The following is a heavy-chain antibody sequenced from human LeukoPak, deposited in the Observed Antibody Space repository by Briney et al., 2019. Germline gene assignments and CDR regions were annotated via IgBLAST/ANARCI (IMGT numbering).Heavy chain of an antibody. Sequence: GGSLRLSCAAPGFTFRTYAMSWVRQAPGKGLEWVSGISGSGGSTYYADSVKGRFTISRDNAKNTLYLQMSSLRAEDTVVYYCAKGAYYDISTGASDYWGQGTLVTVSS. D-gene: IGHD3-9*01. CDR3: AKGAYYDISTGASDY. J-gene: IGHJ4*02. V-gene: IGHV3-23*01. CDR1: GFTFRTYA. CDR2: ISGSGGST.